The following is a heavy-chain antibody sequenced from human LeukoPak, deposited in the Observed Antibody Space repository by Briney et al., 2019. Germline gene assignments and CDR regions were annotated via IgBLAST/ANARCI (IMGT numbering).Heavy chain of an antibody. D-gene: IGHD3-9*01. Sequence: PGGSLRLSCAASGFTFSSYAMSWVRQAPGKGLEWVSYISNSGSPKYYADSVKGRFTISRDNAKNSLYLQMNSLRAEDTAVYYCARDKDDILTGRMGGGSFDIWGQGTMVTVSS. CDR3: ARDKDDILTGRMGGGSFDI. CDR1: GFTFSSYA. CDR2: ISNSGSPK. V-gene: IGHV3-48*03. J-gene: IGHJ3*02.